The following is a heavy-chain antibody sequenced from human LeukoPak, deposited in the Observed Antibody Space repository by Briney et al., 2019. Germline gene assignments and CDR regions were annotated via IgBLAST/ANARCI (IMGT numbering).Heavy chain of an antibody. CDR3: ARDSDSGYGPFAS. J-gene: IGHJ4*02. CDR1: GFTVSNKY. Sequence: TGVSLRLSCAASGFTVSNKYMSWVRQAPGKGLEWVSVIHSGGTTNYADSVQGRFTISRDNSKTTVYLHMNSLRAEDTAVYYCARDSDSGYGPFASWGQGTLVTVSS. D-gene: IGHD5-12*01. CDR2: IHSGGTT. V-gene: IGHV3-53*01.